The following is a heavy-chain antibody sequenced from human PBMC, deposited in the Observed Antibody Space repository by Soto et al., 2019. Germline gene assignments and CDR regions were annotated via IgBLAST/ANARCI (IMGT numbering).Heavy chain of an antibody. CDR1: GFIFSAYW. D-gene: IGHD1-1*01. J-gene: IGHJ4*02. CDR3: ARGPRVSSTGTGAH. CDR2: ISDDGSTA. Sequence: PGGSLRLSCSVSGFIFSAYWMHWVRQVPGKGLTWVSRISDDGSTATYADSVKGRFVISRDNAKNSLYLEMNTLRADDSGLYYCARGPRVSSTGTGAHWGRGTLVTVSS. V-gene: IGHV3-74*01.